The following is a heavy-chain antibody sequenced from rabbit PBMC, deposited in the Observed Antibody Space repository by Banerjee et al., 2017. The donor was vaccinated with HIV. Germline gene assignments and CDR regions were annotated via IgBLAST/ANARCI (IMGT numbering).Heavy chain of an antibody. D-gene: IGHD6-1*01. J-gene: IGHJ6*01. CDR2: INPVFGST. CDR1: GFSLSSYS. CDR3: ARDNAGYAGYGYAIIHYGMDL. Sequence: QLKESGGGLVQPGGSLKLSCKASGFSLSSYSMTWVRQAPGKGLEWIGYINPVFGSTGYANWVNGRFTISSHNAQNTLYLQLNSLTAADTATYFCARDNAGYAGYGYAIIHYGMDLWGQGTLVTVS. V-gene: IGHV1S7*01.